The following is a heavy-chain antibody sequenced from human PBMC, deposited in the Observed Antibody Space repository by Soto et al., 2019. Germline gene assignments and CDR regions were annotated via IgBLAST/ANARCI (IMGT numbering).Heavy chain of an antibody. Sequence: QVQLVESGGGVVQPGRSLRLSCAASGFTFSRCGMHWVRQAPGKGLEWVAVISYDGSNEYYVDSGKGRFTISRDNSKNARYLQLYSLRAEDTAVYYCARGDESAYGYFDSWGQGTLVTVSS. CDR3: ARGDESAYGYFDS. D-gene: IGHD5-12*01. CDR2: ISYDGSNE. V-gene: IGHV3-30*03. J-gene: IGHJ4*02. CDR1: GFTFSRCG.